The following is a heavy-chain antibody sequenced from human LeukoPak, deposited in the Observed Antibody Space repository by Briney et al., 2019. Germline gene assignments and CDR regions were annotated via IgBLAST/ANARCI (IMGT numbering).Heavy chain of an antibody. V-gene: IGHV1-18*01. Sequence: GASVKVSCKTSGYTFNTYGITWVRQAPGQGLEWVGWINTSNNGDTNYAQKFQGRVTMTTDTSTSTVYMELRSLRSDDTAVYYCARDKNYCDILTGDYPYFDYWGQGTLVTVSS. J-gene: IGHJ4*02. CDR3: ARDKNYCDILTGDYPYFDY. D-gene: IGHD3-9*01. CDR2: INTSNNGDT. CDR1: GYTFNTYG.